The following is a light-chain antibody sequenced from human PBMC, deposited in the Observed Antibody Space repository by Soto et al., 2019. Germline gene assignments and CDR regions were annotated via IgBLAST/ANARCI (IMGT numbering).Light chain of an antibody. J-gene: IGKJ4*01. V-gene: IGKV3-15*01. CDR2: GAS. CDR3: QQYNNWPPT. Sequence: EIVMTQSPATLSVSPGERATLSCRASQSVGSSLAWYQQRPGQAPRLLMYGASTRATGIPARFSGSGSGTEFTLIISSLQSEDFAVYYCQQYNNWPPTFGGGTKVDIK. CDR1: QSVGSS.